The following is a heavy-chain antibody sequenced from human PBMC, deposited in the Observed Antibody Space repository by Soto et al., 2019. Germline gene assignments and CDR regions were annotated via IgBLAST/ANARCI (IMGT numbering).Heavy chain of an antibody. CDR3: ARYRLYCSGGSCYHWFDP. D-gene: IGHD2-15*01. Sequence: GGSLRLSCAASGFTVSSNYMSWVRQAPGKGLEWVSVIYSGGSTYYADSVKGRFTISRHNSKNTLYLQMNSLRAEDTAVYYCARYRLYCSGGSCYHWFDPWGQGTLVTVSS. V-gene: IGHV3-53*04. CDR1: GFTVSSNY. CDR2: IYSGGST. J-gene: IGHJ5*02.